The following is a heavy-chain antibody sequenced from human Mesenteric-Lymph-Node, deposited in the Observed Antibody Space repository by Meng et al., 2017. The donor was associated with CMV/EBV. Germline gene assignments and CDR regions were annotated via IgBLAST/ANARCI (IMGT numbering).Heavy chain of an antibody. D-gene: IGHD3-3*01. V-gene: IGHV5-51*01. CDR3: ARHGETVFGVIDN. CDR2: TYPGDSDT. J-gene: IGHJ4*01. Sequence: GESLKISCKASGYRFTTYWVGWVRQMPGKGLEWMGITYPGDSDTRYSQPFQGQVVISADKSTSTVFLQWNSLKASDSGMYFCARHGETVFGVIDNWGHGTLVTVSS. CDR1: GYRFTTYW.